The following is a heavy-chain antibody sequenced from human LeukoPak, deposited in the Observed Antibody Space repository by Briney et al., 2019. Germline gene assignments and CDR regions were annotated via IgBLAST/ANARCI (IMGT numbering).Heavy chain of an antibody. J-gene: IGHJ4*02. CDR3: ARVDSNPDFDY. V-gene: IGHV4-59*01. CDR2: IYYSGST. Sequence: SETLSLTCTVSGGSISSYYWSWIRQPPGKGLEWIGYIYYSGSTNYNPSLKSRVTISVDTSKNQFSLKLSSVTAADTAVYYCARVDSNPDFDYWGQGTLVTVSS. CDR1: GGSISSYY. D-gene: IGHD4-11*01.